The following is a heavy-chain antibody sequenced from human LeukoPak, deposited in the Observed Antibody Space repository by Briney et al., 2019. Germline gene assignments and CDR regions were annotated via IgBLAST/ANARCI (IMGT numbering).Heavy chain of an antibody. Sequence: SAKVSCKASGGTFSSYAISWVRQAPGQGLEWMGRIIPILGIANYAQKFQGRVTITADKSTSTAYMELSSLRSEDTAVYYCARGRFWGDYYYYYMDVWGKGTTVTVSS. CDR2: IIPILGIA. CDR1: GGTFSSYA. CDR3: ARGRFWGDYYYYYMDV. D-gene: IGHD3-16*01. V-gene: IGHV1-69*04. J-gene: IGHJ6*03.